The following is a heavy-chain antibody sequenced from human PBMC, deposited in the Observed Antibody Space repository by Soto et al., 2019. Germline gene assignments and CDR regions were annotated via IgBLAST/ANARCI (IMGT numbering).Heavy chain of an antibody. V-gene: IGHV1-2*04. J-gene: IGHJ6*02. CDR1: GYTFTGYY. Sequence: ASVKVSFKASGYTFTGYYMHWVRQAPGQGLEWMGWINPNSGGTNYAQKFQGWVTMTRDTSISTAYMELSRLRSDDTAVYYCARGPPVAIFGVVTSYGMDVWGQGTTVTVSS. CDR2: INPNSGGT. D-gene: IGHD3-3*01. CDR3: ARGPPVAIFGVVTSYGMDV.